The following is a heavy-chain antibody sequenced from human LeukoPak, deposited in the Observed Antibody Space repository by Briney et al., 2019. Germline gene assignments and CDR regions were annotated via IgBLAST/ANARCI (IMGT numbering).Heavy chain of an antibody. CDR3: ASRRERDTAMEPLAFDI. J-gene: IGHJ3*02. V-gene: IGHV5-51*01. D-gene: IGHD5-18*01. Sequence: GASLKISCKGSGYIFTSYWIGWVRQMPGKGLEWMGIIYPGDSDTRYSPSFQGQVTISADKSISTAYLQWSSLKASDTAMYYCASRRERDTAMEPLAFDIWGQGTMVTVSS. CDR1: GYIFTSYW. CDR2: IYPGDSDT.